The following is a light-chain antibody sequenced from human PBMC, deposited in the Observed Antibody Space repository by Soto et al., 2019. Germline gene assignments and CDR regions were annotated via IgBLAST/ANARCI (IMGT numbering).Light chain of an antibody. V-gene: IGKV4-1*01. CDR1: QRVLYSSNNKNY. CDR2: WAS. CDR3: QQYYSTPIT. Sequence: DIVMTQSPDSLAVSLGERATINCKSSQRVLYSSNNKNYLAWYQQTPGQPPTLLIYWASTRESGVPDRFSGSGSGTDFTLTISSLQCEDVAVYYCQQYYSTPITFGQGTRLEIK. J-gene: IGKJ5*01.